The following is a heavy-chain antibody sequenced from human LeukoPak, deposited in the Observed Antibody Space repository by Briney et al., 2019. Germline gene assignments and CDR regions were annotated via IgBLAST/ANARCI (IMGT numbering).Heavy chain of an antibody. CDR3: ARVGKVVPAAMRRRDAAPGWGQDAFDI. J-gene: IGHJ3*02. V-gene: IGHV4-30-2*01. CDR2: IYHSGST. Sequence: PSQTLSLTCTVSGGSISSGGYYWSWIRQPPGKGLEWIGYIYHSGSTYYNQSLKSRVTISVDRSKNQFSLKLSSVTAADTAVYYCARVGKVVPAAMRRRDAAPGWGQDAFDIWGQGTMVTVSS. D-gene: IGHD2-2*01. CDR1: GGSISSGGYY.